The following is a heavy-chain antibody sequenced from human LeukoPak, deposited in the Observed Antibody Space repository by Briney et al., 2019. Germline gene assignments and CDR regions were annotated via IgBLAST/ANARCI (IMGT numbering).Heavy chain of an antibody. J-gene: IGHJ4*02. D-gene: IGHD3-16*01. CDR1: GFIVSSNY. V-gene: IGHV3-53*01. Sequence: GGSLRLSCAASGFIVSSNYMNWVRQAPGKGLEWVSVIYSGGTTFYADSVKGRFTISRDDSKNTLYLQMNILRAEDTAVYYCAKDSLADIDYWGQGTLVTVSS. CDR3: AKDSLADIDY. CDR2: IYSGGTT.